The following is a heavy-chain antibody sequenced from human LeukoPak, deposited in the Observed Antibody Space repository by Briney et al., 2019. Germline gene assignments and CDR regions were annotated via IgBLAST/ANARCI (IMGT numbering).Heavy chain of an antibody. CDR1: GYSISSGYY. CDR2: IYDTGST. D-gene: IGHD3-3*01. Sequence: SETLSLTCAVSGYSISSGYYWGWIRQPPGKGLEWIGSIYDTGSTYYNPSLKSRVTISVDMPKNQLSLKLSSVTAADTAVYYCARDGNGYYFDYWGQGTLVTVSS. V-gene: IGHV4-38-2*02. J-gene: IGHJ4*02. CDR3: ARDGNGYYFDY.